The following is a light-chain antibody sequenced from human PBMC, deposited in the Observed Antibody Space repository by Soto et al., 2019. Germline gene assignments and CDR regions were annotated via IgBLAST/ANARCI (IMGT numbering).Light chain of an antibody. J-gene: IGLJ1*01. V-gene: IGLV2-11*01. Sequence: QSGRIQPRSVAAAIGQAVAVSCTGSLSDVGVYEYVSWYQQQPDKAPKLMIYDVNKRASGVPDRFSGSKSGNAASLTISGLQVVESADYYCCIYATTSIFGTGTKV. CDR3: CIYATTSI. CDR1: LSDVGVYEY. CDR2: DVN.